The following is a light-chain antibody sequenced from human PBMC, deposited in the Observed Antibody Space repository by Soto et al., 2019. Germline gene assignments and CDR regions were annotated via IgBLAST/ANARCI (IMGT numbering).Light chain of an antibody. CDR1: SSDVGGYNY. CDR2: DVS. J-gene: IGLJ1*01. Sequence: SVLTQPRSVSGSPGQSVTISCTGTSSDVGGYNYVSWYQQHPGKAPKLMIYDVSKRPSGVPDRFSGSKSDNTASLTISGLQAEDEADYYCCSYAGSSYVFGTGTKLTVL. V-gene: IGLV2-11*01. CDR3: CSYAGSSYV.